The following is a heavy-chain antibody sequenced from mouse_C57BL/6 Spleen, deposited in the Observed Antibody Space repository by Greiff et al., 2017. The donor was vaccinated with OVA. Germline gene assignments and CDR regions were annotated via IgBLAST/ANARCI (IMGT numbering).Heavy chain of an antibody. D-gene: IGHD1-1*01. J-gene: IGHJ1*03. CDR2: INSDGSST. CDR3: ARETPYYDGSSYWYFNV. CDR1: GFTFSDYY. V-gene: IGHV5-16*01. Sequence: DVMLVDSEGGLVQPGSSMKLSCTASGFTFSDYYMAWVRQVPEQGLEWVANINSDGSSTNYLDSLKSRFIISRDTATNILYLQMSSLKSEDTATNYCARETPYYDGSSYWYFNVWGTGTTVTVSS.